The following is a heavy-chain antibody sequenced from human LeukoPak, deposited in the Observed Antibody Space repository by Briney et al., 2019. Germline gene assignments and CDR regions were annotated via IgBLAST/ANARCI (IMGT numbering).Heavy chain of an antibody. Sequence: GRSLRLSCAASGFTFSSYAMHWVRQAPGKGLEWVAVISYDGSNKYYADSVKGRFTISRDSSKNTLYLQMNSLRAEDTAIYSCAKDREPGIAAAGTVSDYWGQGTLVTVSS. CDR2: ISYDGSNK. V-gene: IGHV3-30-3*01. CDR1: GFTFSSYA. CDR3: AKDREPGIAAAGTVSDY. J-gene: IGHJ4*02. D-gene: IGHD6-13*01.